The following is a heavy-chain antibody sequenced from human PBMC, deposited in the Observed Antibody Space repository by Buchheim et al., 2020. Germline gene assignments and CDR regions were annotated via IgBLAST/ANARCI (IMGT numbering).Heavy chain of an antibody. CDR2: ISGSGGRT. J-gene: IGHJ4*02. V-gene: IGHV3-23*01. D-gene: IGHD2/OR15-2a*01. CDR1: GFTFSSYV. CDR3: AKDPFRAGAIDY. Sequence: EVQLLESGGGLVQPGGSLRLSCAASGFTFSSYVMSWVRQAPGKGLEWVSAISGSGGRTHHADSVKGRFTISRDNSKNTLYLQMNNLRAEDTAVYYCAKDPFRAGAIDYWGQGTL.